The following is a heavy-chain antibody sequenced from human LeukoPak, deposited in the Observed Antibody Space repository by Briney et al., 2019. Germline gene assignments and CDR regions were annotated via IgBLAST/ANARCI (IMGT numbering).Heavy chain of an antibody. CDR3: AKGSYYDSSGSFYFDY. V-gene: IGHV3-23*01. J-gene: IGHJ4*02. Sequence: GGSLRLSCAASGFTFSSYAMSWVRQVPGKGLEWVSGISASGGSTYYADSVRGRFTISRDNSKNTLYVQMNSLRDEDTAVYYCAKGSYYDSSGSFYFDYWGQGTLVIVSS. CDR1: GFTFSSYA. CDR2: ISASGGST. D-gene: IGHD3-22*01.